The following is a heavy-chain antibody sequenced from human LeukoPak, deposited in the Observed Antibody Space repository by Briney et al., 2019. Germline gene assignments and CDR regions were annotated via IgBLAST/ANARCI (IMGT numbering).Heavy chain of an antibody. V-gene: IGHV4-31*03. CDR1: GGSISSGGYY. Sequence: SETLSLTCTVSGGSISSGGYYWSWIRQHPGKGLEWIGYIYYSGSTYYNPSLKSRVTISVDTSKNQFSLKLSSVTAADTAVYYCAVRIQLKWTYGMDVWGQGTTVTVSS. J-gene: IGHJ6*02. CDR3: AVRIQLKWTYGMDV. D-gene: IGHD5-18*01. CDR2: IYYSGST.